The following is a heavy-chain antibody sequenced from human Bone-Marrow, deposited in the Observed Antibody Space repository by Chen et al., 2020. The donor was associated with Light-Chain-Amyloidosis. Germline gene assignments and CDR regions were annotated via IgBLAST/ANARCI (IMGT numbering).Heavy chain of an antibody. J-gene: IGHJ3*02. V-gene: IGHV3-30*04. CDR3: AKDISYDDILPGYPADAFDI. Sequence: VQLVESGGGLVQPGGSLRLSCAASGLNYSSYAMHWVGQAPGKGLEWVAVISYDGSNKYYADSGKGRFTISRDNSKNALFLQMNSLRAEDTAVYYCAKDISYDDILPGYPADAFDIWGQGTMVTVSS. CDR2: ISYDGSNK. D-gene: IGHD3-9*01. CDR1: GLNYSSYA.